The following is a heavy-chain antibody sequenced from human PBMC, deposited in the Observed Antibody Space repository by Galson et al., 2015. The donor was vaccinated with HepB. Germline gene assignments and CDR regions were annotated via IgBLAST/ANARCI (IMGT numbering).Heavy chain of an antibody. D-gene: IGHD1-26*01. J-gene: IGHJ4*02. Sequence: SLRLSCAASGFTFSSYAMHWVRQAPGKGLEWVASITSSGGNSYYTNSVTGRFTISRDNFKNTVLQQLNSLRAEDTALYYCAKDGIMVATNPYHFHYWGQGTLVTVSS. CDR3: AKDGIMVATNPYHFHY. V-gene: IGHV3-23*01. CDR1: GFTFSSYA. CDR2: ITSSGGNS.